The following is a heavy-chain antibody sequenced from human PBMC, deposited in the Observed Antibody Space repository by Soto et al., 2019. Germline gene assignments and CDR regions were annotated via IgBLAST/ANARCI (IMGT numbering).Heavy chain of an antibody. CDR1: GGSISNGVYY. D-gene: IGHD3-10*01. Sequence: SETLSRTCTVSGGSISNGVYYWNWFRQHPGKGLEWIGYIHYSGSTWYNPSLESRVTISVDTSKDQFSLKLRSVTAADTAVYYCARVRGSGSYAAYYFDSWGQGTLVTVSS. CDR2: IHYSGST. J-gene: IGHJ4*01. CDR3: ARVRGSGSYAAYYFDS. V-gene: IGHV4-31*03.